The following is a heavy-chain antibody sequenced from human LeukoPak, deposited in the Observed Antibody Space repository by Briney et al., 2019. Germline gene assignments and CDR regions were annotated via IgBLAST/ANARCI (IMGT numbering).Heavy chain of an antibody. V-gene: IGHV1-69*13. CDR3: ARARITMVRGVSRYYYMDV. Sequence: GASVKVSCKISGDTLSQLTIHWVRQAPGQGLEWMGGIIPIFGTANYAQKFQGRVTITADESTSTAYMELSSLRSEDTAVYYCARARITMVRGVSRYYYMDVWGKGTTVTISS. CDR2: IIPIFGTA. D-gene: IGHD3-10*01. J-gene: IGHJ6*03. CDR1: GDTLSQLT.